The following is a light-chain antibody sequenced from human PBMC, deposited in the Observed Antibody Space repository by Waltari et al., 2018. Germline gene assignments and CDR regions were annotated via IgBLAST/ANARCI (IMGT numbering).Light chain of an antibody. CDR1: SSNIGSKY. J-gene: IGLJ3*02. CDR2: DND. Sequence: QSVLTQAPSVSAAPGQKVTISCAGSSSNIGSKYVSWYQQFPETAPKLLIYDNDKRPSGIPDRFSASKSGTSATLGITGLQTGDEANYYCETWDTSLSAWVFGGGTKLTVL. V-gene: IGLV1-51*01. CDR3: ETWDTSLSAWV.